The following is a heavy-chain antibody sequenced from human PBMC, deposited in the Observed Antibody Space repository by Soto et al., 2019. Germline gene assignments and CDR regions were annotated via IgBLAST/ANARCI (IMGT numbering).Heavy chain of an antibody. Sequence: QVQLQESGPGLVKPSQTLSLTCTVSGGSISSGGYYWSWIRQHPGKGLEWIGYIYYSGSTYYNPSLKTRVTISVDTSTNQFSLKLSSVTAADTAVYYCARPSDDDSSGYKDRNDAFDIWGQGTIVTVSS. D-gene: IGHD3-22*01. CDR1: GGSISSGGYY. J-gene: IGHJ3*02. CDR3: ARPSDDDSSGYKDRNDAFDI. CDR2: IYYSGST. V-gene: IGHV4-31*03.